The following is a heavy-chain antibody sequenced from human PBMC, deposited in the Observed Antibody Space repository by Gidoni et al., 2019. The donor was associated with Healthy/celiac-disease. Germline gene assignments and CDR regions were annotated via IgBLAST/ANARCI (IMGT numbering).Heavy chain of an antibody. CDR1: GASISSGGSY. V-gene: IGHV4-31*03. CDR2: IYYTGST. Sequence: QVQLQESAPGLVKPSQTLSLTCTVPGASISSGGSYWTWIRQHPGKGLEWIGYIYYTGSTYYNPSLKSRVTISVDTSKNQFSLKLSSVTAADTAVYYCARGYNDFWSGYPEDYFDYWGQGTLVTVSS. J-gene: IGHJ4*02. D-gene: IGHD3-3*01. CDR3: ARGYNDFWSGYPEDYFDY.